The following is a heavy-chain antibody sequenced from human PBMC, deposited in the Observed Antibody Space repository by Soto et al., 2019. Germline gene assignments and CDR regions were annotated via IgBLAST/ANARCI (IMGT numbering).Heavy chain of an antibody. CDR3: ARYHPGYPSYWYGMDV. CDR2: IYYSGST. V-gene: IGHV4-31*03. CDR1: GGSISSGGYY. D-gene: IGHD3-9*01. J-gene: IGHJ6*02. Sequence: SETLSLTCTVSGGSISSGGYYWSWIRQHPGKGPEWIGYIYYSGSTYYNPSLKSRVTISVDTSKNQFSLKLSSVTAADTVVYYCARYHPGYPSYWYGMDVWGQGTTDTVSS.